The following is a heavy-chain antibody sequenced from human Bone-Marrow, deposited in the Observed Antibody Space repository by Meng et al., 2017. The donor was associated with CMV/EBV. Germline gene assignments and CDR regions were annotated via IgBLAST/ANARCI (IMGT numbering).Heavy chain of an antibody. V-gene: IGHV3-7*01. J-gene: IGHJ4*02. D-gene: IGHD3-3*01. CDR2: IKGDESAI. CDR3: ARNIRGITIFGVVTHFDY. Sequence: GESLKISCAASGFRFSDYWMSWVRQAPGKGLEWVASIKGDESAIYYVDSVKGRFTISRDNAKNSLYLQMNSVKAEDTAVYYCARNIRGITIFGVVTHFDYWGQGTLVTFSS. CDR1: GFRFSDYW.